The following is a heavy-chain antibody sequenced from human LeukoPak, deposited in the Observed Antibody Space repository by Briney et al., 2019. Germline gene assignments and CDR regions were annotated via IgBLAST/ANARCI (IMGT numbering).Heavy chain of an antibody. D-gene: IGHD1-26*01. V-gene: IGHV1-69*04. CDR2: IIPILGIA. Sequence: SVKVSCKASGGTFSSYAISWVRQAPGQGLEWMGRIIPILGIANYAQKFQGRVTITADKSTSTAYMELSSLRSEDTAVYYCARDFRVVGATTEFSDYWGQGTLVTVSS. CDR3: ARDFRVVGATTEFSDY. CDR1: GGTFSSYA. J-gene: IGHJ4*02.